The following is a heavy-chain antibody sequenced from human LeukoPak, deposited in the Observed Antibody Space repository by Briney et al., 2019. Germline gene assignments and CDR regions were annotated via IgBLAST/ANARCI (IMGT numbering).Heavy chain of an antibody. CDR2: IYPGDSDT. D-gene: IGHD5-12*01. J-gene: IGHJ6*03. V-gene: IGHV5-51*01. Sequence: GESLKISCKGSGYSFTSYWIGWVRQMPGKGLEWMGIIYPGDSDTRYSPSFQGQVTISADKSISTAYLQWSSLKASDTAMYYCARQGRLRSYSSYYMDVWGKGPRSPSP. CDR3: ARQGRLRSYSSYYMDV. CDR1: GYSFTSYW.